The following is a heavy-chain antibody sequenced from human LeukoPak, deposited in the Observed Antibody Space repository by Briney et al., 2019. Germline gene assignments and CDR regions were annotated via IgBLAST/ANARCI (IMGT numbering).Heavy chain of an antibody. D-gene: IGHD3/OR15-3a*01. Sequence: GGSLRLSCAASGFTFSSYEMNWVRQAPGKGLEWVSYISSSGSTIYYADSVKGRLTISRDNAKNSLYLQMNSLRAEDTALYYCARDARTGYYPAFDYWGQGTLVTVSS. CDR3: ARDARTGYYPAFDY. CDR1: GFTFSSYE. J-gene: IGHJ4*02. V-gene: IGHV3-48*03. CDR2: ISSSGSTI.